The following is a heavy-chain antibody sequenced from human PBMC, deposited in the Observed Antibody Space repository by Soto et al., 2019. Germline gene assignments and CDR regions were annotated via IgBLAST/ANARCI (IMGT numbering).Heavy chain of an antibody. CDR3: PKETDYDFRYNWFDP. V-gene: IGHV3-23*01. D-gene: IGHD3-3*01. J-gene: IGHJ5*02. CDR2: ISGSGGST. CDR1: GFTFSSYA. Sequence: GGSLRLSCAASGFTFSSYAMSWVRQAPGKGLEWVSAISGSGGSTYYADSVKGRFTISRDNSKNTLYLQMNSLRAEDTAVYYCPKETDYDFRYNWFDPWGQGTLVTVSS.